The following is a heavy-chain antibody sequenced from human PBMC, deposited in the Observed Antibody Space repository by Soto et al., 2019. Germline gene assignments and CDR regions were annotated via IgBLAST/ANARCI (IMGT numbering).Heavy chain of an antibody. V-gene: IGHV1-69*18. CDR3: AKAVATGVFDY. D-gene: IGHD5-12*01. Sequence: QVQLVQSGTEVRKPGSSVKVSCKASGDSFTTSTFSWVRQTPGQGLEWMGTIIPLLETPDYAQKFQGSVTITAYESTSTVYMELSSLRSEDAAVYYCAKAVATGVFDYWGQGTLVTVSS. J-gene: IGHJ4*02. CDR2: IIPLLETP. CDR1: GDSFTTST.